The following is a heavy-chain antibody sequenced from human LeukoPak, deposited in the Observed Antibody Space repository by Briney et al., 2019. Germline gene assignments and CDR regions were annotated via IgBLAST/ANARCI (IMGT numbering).Heavy chain of an antibody. CDR2: IYSGGST. D-gene: IGHD6-13*01. J-gene: IGHJ4*02. V-gene: IGHV3-53*01. Sequence: GSLRLSCAASGFTVSSNYMSWVRQAPGKGLEWVSVIYSGGSTYYADSVKGRFTISRDNSKNTLYLQMNSLRAEDTAVYYCAREERYSSSWYWAFDYWGQGTLVTVSS. CDR3: AREERYSSSWYWAFDY. CDR1: GFTVSSNY.